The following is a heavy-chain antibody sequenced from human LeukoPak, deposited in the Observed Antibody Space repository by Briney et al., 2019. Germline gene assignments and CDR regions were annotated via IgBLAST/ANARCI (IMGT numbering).Heavy chain of an antibody. J-gene: IGHJ6*03. CDR2: IKQDGSEK. CDR1: GFTFSSYW. V-gene: IGHV3-7*01. D-gene: IGHD3-16*01. CDR3: AKRPRAENYDYVWGSSSYSYYMDV. Sequence: PGGSLTLSCAASGFTFSSYWMSWVRQAPGKGRDWVANIKQDGSEKYYVDSVKGRFTISRDNAKNSLYLKMNSLRAEDTAVYYCAKRPRAENYDYVWGSSSYSYYMDVWGKGTTVTISS.